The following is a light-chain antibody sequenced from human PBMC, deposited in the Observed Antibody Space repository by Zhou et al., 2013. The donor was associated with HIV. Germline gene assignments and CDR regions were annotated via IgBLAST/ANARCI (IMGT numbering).Light chain of an antibody. J-gene: IGKJ1*01. Sequence: EIVMTQSPDTLSVSPGERVTLSCWASQSVSSNLAWYQQKPGQAPRLLMYGASSRANGIPDRFSGSGSGSEFTLTISGLEPEDYAMYYCQQFGTSPWTFGQGSKVEIK. CDR2: GAS. CDR1: QSVSSN. V-gene: IGKV3-20*01. CDR3: QQFGTSPWT.